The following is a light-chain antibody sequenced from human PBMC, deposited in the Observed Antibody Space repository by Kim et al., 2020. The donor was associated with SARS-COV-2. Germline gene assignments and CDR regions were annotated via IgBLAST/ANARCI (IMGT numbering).Light chain of an antibody. CDR2: KAS. J-gene: IGKJ1*01. CDR3: QQYKSHRT. V-gene: IGKV1-5*03. Sequence: DIQMTQSPSTLSASVGDRVNITCRASQSIGDSLAWYQQKPGKAPNFLIYKASSLQSGVPSRFSGSGSGTEFTLTISSLQPDDFATYYCQQYKSHRTFGQGTKVDIK. CDR1: QSIGDS.